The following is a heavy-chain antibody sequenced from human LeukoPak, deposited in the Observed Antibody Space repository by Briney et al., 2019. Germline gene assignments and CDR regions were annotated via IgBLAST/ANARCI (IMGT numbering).Heavy chain of an antibody. J-gene: IGHJ3*02. CDR3: AREFYGSGAFDI. CDR1: GGTFSSYT. CDR2: IIPILGIA. V-gene: IGHV1-69*16. D-gene: IGHD3-10*01. Sequence: SVKVSCKASGGTFSSYTISWVRQAPGQGLEWMGRIIPILGIANYAQKFQGRVTITTDESTSTAYMELSSLRSEDTAVYYCAREFYGSGAFDIWGQGTMVTVSS.